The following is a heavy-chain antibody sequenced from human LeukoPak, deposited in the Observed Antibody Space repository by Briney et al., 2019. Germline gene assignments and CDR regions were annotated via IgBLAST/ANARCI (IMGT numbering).Heavy chain of an antibody. V-gene: IGHV4-39*01. J-gene: IGHJ4*02. CDR2: IYYSAST. Sequence: SETLSLTCTVPGDSISSSSNYWGWIRQPPGTGLEWIGSIYYSASTYYNPSLNSRVTISVDTSKNQFSLKLTSVTAADTSVYFCARYIFSKKKGLAAPFDDWGQGTRVTVSS. CDR1: GDSISSSSNY. CDR3: ARYIFSKKKGLAAPFDD. D-gene: IGHD6-6*01.